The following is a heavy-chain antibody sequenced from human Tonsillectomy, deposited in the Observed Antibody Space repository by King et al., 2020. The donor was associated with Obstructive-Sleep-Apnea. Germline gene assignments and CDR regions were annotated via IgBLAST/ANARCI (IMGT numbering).Heavy chain of an antibody. CDR2: IKTKTDDGAT. D-gene: IGHD6-19*01. CDR1: GFTFNDAW. J-gene: IGHJ4*02. CDR3: AAGKVAAYFDY. V-gene: IGHV3-15*01. Sequence: EVQLVESGGGLVKPGGSLRLSCAASGFTFNDAWMSLVRQAPGKGLEWVGRIKTKTDDGATDYAAPVKGRLTISRDDSENVLYLQMSSLKTEDTAVYFCAAGKVAAYFDYWGQGTLVTVSS.